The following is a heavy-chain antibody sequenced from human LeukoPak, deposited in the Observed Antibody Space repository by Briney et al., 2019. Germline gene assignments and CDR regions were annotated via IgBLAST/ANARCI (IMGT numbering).Heavy chain of an antibody. CDR1: GGSINRGGYY. V-gene: IGHV4-61*02. D-gene: IGHD6-19*01. CDR3: ARGVWQVSY. CDR2: IYSSGST. Sequence: SETLSLTCTVSGGSINRGGYYWSWIWQPAGKGLEWIGRIYSSGSTNYTPSLKSRVTISVDTSKNQFSLKLSSVTAADTAVYYCARGVWQVSYWGQGTLVTVSS. J-gene: IGHJ4*02.